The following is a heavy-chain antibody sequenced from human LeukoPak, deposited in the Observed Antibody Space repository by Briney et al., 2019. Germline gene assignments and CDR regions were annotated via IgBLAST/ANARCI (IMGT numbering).Heavy chain of an antibody. Sequence: GASVKVSCKASGYTFTGYYMHWVRQAPGQGLEWMGRINPNSGGTNYAQKFQGRVTMTRDTSISTAYMELSRLRSDDTAVYYCAREVSSSWYRVNWFDPWGQGTLVTVSS. V-gene: IGHV1-2*06. CDR2: INPNSGGT. J-gene: IGHJ5*02. D-gene: IGHD6-13*01. CDR3: AREVSSSWYRVNWFDP. CDR1: GYTFTGYY.